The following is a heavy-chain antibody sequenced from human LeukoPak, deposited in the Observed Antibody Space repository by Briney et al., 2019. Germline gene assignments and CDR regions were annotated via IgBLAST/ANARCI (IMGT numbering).Heavy chain of an antibody. J-gene: IGHJ3*02. CDR3: ARVGLTRGEAFDI. CDR2: INPNSGAT. Sequence: ASVKVSCKASGYTFTCCNMHWVRQAPGQGLEWMGWINPNSGATNYAQKFQGRVTMTRDTSISTAYMELSRLRSDDTAMYYCARVGLTRGEAFDIWGQGTMVTVSS. V-gene: IGHV1-2*02. CDR1: GYTFTCCN. D-gene: IGHD3-16*01.